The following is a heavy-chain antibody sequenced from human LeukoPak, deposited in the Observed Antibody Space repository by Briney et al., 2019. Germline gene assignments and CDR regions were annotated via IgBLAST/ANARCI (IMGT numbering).Heavy chain of an antibody. V-gene: IGHV3-74*01. D-gene: IGHD3-22*01. CDR1: GFTFSSYW. CDR3: ARPYYDSSGYQYPPDY. Sequence: PGGSLRLSCAASGFTFSSYWMHWVRQAPGKGLVWVSRIDTDGTSTSYADSVKGRFTISRDNAKSTLYLQMNSLRAEDTAVYYCARPYYDSSGYQYPPDYRGQGTLVTVSS. J-gene: IGHJ4*02. CDR2: IDTDGTST.